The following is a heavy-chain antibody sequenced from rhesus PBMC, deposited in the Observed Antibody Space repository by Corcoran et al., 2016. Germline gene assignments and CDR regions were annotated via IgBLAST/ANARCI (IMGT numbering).Heavy chain of an antibody. CDR3: VREWTD. Sequence: QLQLQESGPGLVQPSATLSLTCAVSGGSLSGYCWSWIRPPPGKRLGWIGGIDSSGNTHYNPSLKSRVTISRDTSKNHFSLTLSSVTAADTALFYCVREWTDWGQGVLVTVSS. V-gene: IGHV4-165*01. CDR1: GGSLSGYC. CDR2: IDSSGNT. J-gene: IGHJ4*01. D-gene: IGHD3-3*01.